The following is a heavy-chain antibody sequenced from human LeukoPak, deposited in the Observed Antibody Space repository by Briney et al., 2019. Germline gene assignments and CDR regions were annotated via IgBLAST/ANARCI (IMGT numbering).Heavy chain of an antibody. Sequence: SQTLSLTCTVSGGSISSGDYYWSWLRQPPGKGLEWIGYIYYSGSTYYNPSLKSRVTISVDTSKNQFSLKLSSVTAADTAVYYCARAPGGYYTNWFDPWGQGTLVTVSS. J-gene: IGHJ5*02. CDR2: IYYSGST. D-gene: IGHD3-3*01. V-gene: IGHV4-30-4*08. CDR1: GGSISSGDYY. CDR3: ARAPGGYYTNWFDP.